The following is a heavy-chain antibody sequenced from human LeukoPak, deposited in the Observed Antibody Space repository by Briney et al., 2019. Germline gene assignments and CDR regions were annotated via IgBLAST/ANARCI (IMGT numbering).Heavy chain of an antibody. CDR2: ISSSGSTI. D-gene: IGHD4-17*01. J-gene: IGHJ4*02. CDR3: ARERYGDHFDY. V-gene: IGHV3-48*03. CDR1: GFTFSSYE. Sequence: GGSLRLSCAASGFTFSSYEMNWVRQAPGKGLEWVSYISSSGSTIYYADSVKGRFTISRDNAKNSLYLQMNSLRAEDTAVYYCARERYGDHFDYWGQGTLVTVSS.